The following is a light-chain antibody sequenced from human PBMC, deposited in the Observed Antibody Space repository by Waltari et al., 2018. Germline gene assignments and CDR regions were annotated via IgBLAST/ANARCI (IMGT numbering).Light chain of an antibody. V-gene: IGKV1-39*01. CDR1: QIIRTY. CDR3: QQSFSTPRT. J-gene: IGKJ4*01. Sequence: DIQMTQSPSSLSASVGDRISISCRASQIIRTYVNWYQQKQGKAPKILISAASTLRGEVPSRFSGSGSGTDFTLTISNLQPEDFATYDCQQSFSTPRTFGGGTRVEIK. CDR2: AAS.